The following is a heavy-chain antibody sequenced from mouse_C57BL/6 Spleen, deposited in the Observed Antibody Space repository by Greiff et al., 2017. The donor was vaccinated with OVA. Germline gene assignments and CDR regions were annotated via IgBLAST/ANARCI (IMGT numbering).Heavy chain of an antibody. CDR1: GYAFTNYL. V-gene: IGHV1-54*01. CDR3: ARRSSITTVLDY. D-gene: IGHD1-1*01. CDR2: INPGSGGT. Sequence: VQLQQSGAELVRPGTSVKVSCKASGYAFTNYLIEWVKQRPGQGLEWIGVINPGSGGTNYNEKFKGKATLTADKSSSTAYMQLSSLTSEDSAVYFCARRSSITTVLDYWGQGTTLTVSS. J-gene: IGHJ2*01.